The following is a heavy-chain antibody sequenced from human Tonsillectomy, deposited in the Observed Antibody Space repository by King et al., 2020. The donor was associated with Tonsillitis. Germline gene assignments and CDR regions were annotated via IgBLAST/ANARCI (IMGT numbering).Heavy chain of an antibody. Sequence: VQLVESGGGLVQPGGSLRLSCAASGFTFSSYWMHWVRQAPGKGLVWVSRIKSDGSSPSYAASVKGRFTISRDNAKNTLYLQMNSLRAEDTAVYYCARASNSGFDYWGQGTLVIVSS. CDR1: GFTFSSYW. CDR3: ARASNSGFDY. D-gene: IGHD4-23*01. V-gene: IGHV3-74*01. J-gene: IGHJ4*02. CDR2: IKSDGSSP.